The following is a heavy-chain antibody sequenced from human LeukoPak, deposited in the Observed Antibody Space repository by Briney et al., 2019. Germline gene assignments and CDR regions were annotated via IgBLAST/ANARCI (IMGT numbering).Heavy chain of an antibody. Sequence: SETLSLTCSVSGGSISTYYWAWIRQPPGKGLEWIGYIYYSGSTNYNPSLKSRVTISLDTSKNQFSLKLSSVTAADTAVYYCARAILSGYPDSWGQGTLVIVFS. CDR1: GGSISTYY. CDR2: IYYSGST. CDR3: ARAILSGYPDS. D-gene: IGHD3-3*01. J-gene: IGHJ4*02. V-gene: IGHV4-59*01.